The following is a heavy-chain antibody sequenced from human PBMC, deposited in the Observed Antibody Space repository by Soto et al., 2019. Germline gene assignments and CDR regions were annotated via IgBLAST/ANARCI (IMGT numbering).Heavy chain of an antibody. J-gene: IGHJ5*02. D-gene: IGHD3-10*01. CDR1: GAPISSGGFY. V-gene: IGHV4-31*03. CDR3: AREPSSPPRGVTQVDP. CDR2: IYNRGTT. Sequence: QVRLQESGPGLVRPSQTLSLTCNVSGAPISSGGFYWSWIRQHPGKGPEWIGYIYNRGTTFYNPSLGSRVTMSLDAAKNHFSLELRKVTVADTAVYYCAREPSSPPRGVTQVDPWGQGTQVTVSS.